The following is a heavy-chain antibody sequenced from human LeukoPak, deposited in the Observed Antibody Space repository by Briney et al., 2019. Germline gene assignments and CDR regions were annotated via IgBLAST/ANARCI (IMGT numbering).Heavy chain of an antibody. CDR1: GGSISSYY. CDR2: IYHSGGT. D-gene: IGHD6-13*01. V-gene: IGHV4-59*01. CDR3: ARGGSSWYGRGAFDI. Sequence: SETLSLTCTVSGGSISSYYWSWIRQPPGKGLEWIGSIYHSGGTYYNPSLKSRVTISVDTSKNQFSLKLSSVTAADTAVYYCARGGSSWYGRGAFDIWGQGTMVTVSS. J-gene: IGHJ3*02.